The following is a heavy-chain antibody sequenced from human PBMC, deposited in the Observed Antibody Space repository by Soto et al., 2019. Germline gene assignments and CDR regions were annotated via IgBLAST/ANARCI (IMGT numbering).Heavy chain of an antibody. CDR1: GFTLSDYS. CDR2: ARNKVNAYTT. D-gene: IGHD4-17*01. Sequence: EVQLVESGGGLVQPGGSLRLFCAASGFTLSDYSMDWVRQAPGKGLEWVGRARNKVNAYTTEYAASVEGRFTISRDDSKNSLYLQMNSLKTEDTALYYCVKEGAVPGEPFWYFDLWGRGTLVTVSS. V-gene: IGHV3-72*01. J-gene: IGHJ2*01. CDR3: VKEGAVPGEPFWYFDL.